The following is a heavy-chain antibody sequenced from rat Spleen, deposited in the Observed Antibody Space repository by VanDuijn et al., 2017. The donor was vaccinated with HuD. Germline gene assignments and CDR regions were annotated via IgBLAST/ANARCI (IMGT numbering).Heavy chain of an antibody. CDR3: ARSVFDY. CDR2: INYDGSRT. V-gene: IGHV5-29*01. J-gene: IGHJ2*01. Sequence: EVQLVESDGGLVQPGGSLKLSCAASGFTFSDYYMAWVRQAPTKGLEWVATINYDGSRTDYRDSVKGRFTISRDNAKSTLYLQMDSLRYEDTATYYCARSVFDYWGQGVMVTVSS. CDR1: GFTFSDYY.